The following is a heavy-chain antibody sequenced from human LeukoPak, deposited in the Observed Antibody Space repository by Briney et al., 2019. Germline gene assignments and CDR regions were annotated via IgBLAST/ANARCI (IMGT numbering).Heavy chain of an antibody. Sequence: PGGSLRLSCAASEFSVSHNYMSWVRQAPGKGLEWVSVIHSDGTTHYADSVKGRFTISRDNSKNTLYPQMNSLRVEDTAMYYCARETGYSTSWYAYYFDYWGQGTLVTVAS. CDR3: ARETGYSTSWYAYYFDY. V-gene: IGHV3-53*01. CDR1: EFSVSHNY. J-gene: IGHJ4*02. D-gene: IGHD6-13*01. CDR2: IHSDGTT.